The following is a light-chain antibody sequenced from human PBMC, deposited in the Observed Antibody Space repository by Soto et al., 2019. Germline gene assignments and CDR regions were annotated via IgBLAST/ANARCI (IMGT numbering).Light chain of an antibody. Sequence: QSVLTQPASVSGSPGQSITISCTGTSNDVGGYNHVSWYQQYPGKVPKLLIYNVSNRPSGVSDRFSGSKSGNTASLTISGLQAEDESDYFCTSSTSGSLYVSGSGTKVTVL. CDR3: TSSTSGSLYV. CDR2: NVS. CDR1: SNDVGGYNH. V-gene: IGLV2-14*01. J-gene: IGLJ1*01.